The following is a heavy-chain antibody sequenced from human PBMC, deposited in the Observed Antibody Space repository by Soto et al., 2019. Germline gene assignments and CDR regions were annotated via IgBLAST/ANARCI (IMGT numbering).Heavy chain of an antibody. V-gene: IGHV1-3*05. D-gene: IGHD1-26*01. J-gene: IGHJ4*02. CDR3: ARDLVGATLGIGGLDY. CDR1: GYTFTSYA. Sequence: QVQLVQSGAEEKKPGASVKVSCKASGYTFTSYAMHWVRQAPGQRLEWMGWINAGNGNTKYSQKLQGRVTITRDTSASTAYMELSSLRSEDTAVYYCARDLVGATLGIGGLDYWGQGTLVTVSS. CDR2: INAGNGNT.